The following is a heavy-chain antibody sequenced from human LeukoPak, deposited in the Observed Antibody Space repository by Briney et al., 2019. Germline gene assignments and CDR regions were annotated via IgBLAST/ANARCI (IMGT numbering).Heavy chain of an antibody. CDR2: IKPNSGLT. CDR1: GYTFATYF. D-gene: IGHD2-21*02. Sequence: ASVKVSCKTSGYTFATYFMHWVRQAPGQGLEWMGYIKPNSGLTNYAQKFRGRVTMTWDTSISTAYIELSGLTSDDTAIYYCARPTYCGSNCYFNFDYWGQGTLVTVSS. V-gene: IGHV1-2*02. CDR3: ARPTYCGSNCYFNFDY. J-gene: IGHJ4*02.